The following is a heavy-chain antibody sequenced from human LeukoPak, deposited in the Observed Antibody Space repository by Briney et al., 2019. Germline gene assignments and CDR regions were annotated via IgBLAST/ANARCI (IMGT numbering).Heavy chain of an antibody. CDR1: GYSFTKYW. J-gene: IGHJ4*02. D-gene: IGHD6-19*01. Sequence: AEFLKISCKGSGYSFTKYWIGWARQMPGKGLEWMGIIYPGDSETRYSPSFQGQVTISADRSISTAYLQWSSLKASDTAVYYCARLTSGRPLDYRGQGTQVTVSS. CDR3: ARLTSGRPLDY. V-gene: IGHV5-51*01. CDR2: IYPGDSET.